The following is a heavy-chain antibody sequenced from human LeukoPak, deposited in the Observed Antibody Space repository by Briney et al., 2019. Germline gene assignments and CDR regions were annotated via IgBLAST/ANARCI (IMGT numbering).Heavy chain of an antibody. J-gene: IGHJ6*03. CDR2: IFYDGTIQ. D-gene: IGHD2-8*01. CDR1: GFTFSNYA. V-gene: IGHV3-30*04. CDR3: AKDRCSNGIGCYYYYMDV. Sequence: GGSLRLSCAASGFTFSNYAMHWVRQAPGKGLEWVAVIFYDGTIQYYADSVKGQFTISRDNSKNTLYLQMNSLRAEDTAVYSCAKDRCSNGIGCYYYYMDVWGKGTTVTISS.